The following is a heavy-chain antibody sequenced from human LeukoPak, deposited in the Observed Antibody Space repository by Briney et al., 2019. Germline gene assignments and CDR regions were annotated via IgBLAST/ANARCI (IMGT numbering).Heavy chain of an antibody. D-gene: IGHD6-13*01. J-gene: IGHJ4*02. CDR2: INPNGGDT. Sequence: GASVKVSCKASGYNFPAYFMHWVRQAPGQGLEWMGRINPNGGDTNYAQKFQGRVTMARDTSISTAYMELGSLRSDDTAVYYCAGVGYTSSWSNFDYWGQGTLVTVSS. V-gene: IGHV1-2*06. CDR1: GYNFPAYF. CDR3: AGVGYTSSWSNFDY.